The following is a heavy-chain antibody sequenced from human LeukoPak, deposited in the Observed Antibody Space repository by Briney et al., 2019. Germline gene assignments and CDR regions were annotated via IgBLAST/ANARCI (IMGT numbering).Heavy chain of an antibody. V-gene: IGHV3-9*01. J-gene: IGHJ6*02. CDR1: GFTFDDYA. CDR2: ISWNSGSI. Sequence: PGRSLRLSCAASGFTFDDYAMHRVRQAPGKGLEWVSGISWNSGSIGYADSVKGRFTISRDNAKNSLYLQMNSLRAEDTALYYCAKGRDPDYYYYGMDVWGQGTTVTVSS. CDR3: AKGRDPDYYYYGMDV.